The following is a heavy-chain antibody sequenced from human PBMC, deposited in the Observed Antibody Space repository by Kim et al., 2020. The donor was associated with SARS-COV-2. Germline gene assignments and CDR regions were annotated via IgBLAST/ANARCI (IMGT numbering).Heavy chain of an antibody. Sequence: ASVKVSCKASGYTFTGYYMHWVRQAPGQGLEWMGWINPNSGGTNYAQKFQGRVTMTRDTSISTAYMELSRLRSDDTAVYYCARDLVRMAAAGTFSRSGWFDPWGQGTLVTVSS. D-gene: IGHD6-13*01. CDR3: ARDLVRMAAAGTFSRSGWFDP. CDR1: GYTFTGYY. J-gene: IGHJ5*02. V-gene: IGHV1-2*02. CDR2: INPNSGGT.